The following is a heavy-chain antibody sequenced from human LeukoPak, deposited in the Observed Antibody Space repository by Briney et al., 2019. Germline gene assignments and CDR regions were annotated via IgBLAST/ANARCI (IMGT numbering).Heavy chain of an antibody. V-gene: IGHV3-11*04. J-gene: IGHJ5*02. CDR3: AREEVHDFWSGYSPNRFDP. CDR1: GFTFSDYY. Sequence: GGSLRLSCAASGFTFSDYYVSWIRQAPGKGREWVSYISSSGSTIYYADSVKGRFTISRDNAKNSLYLQMNSLRAEDTAVYYCAREEVHDFWSGYSPNRFDPWGQGTLVTVSS. D-gene: IGHD3-3*01. CDR2: ISSSGSTI.